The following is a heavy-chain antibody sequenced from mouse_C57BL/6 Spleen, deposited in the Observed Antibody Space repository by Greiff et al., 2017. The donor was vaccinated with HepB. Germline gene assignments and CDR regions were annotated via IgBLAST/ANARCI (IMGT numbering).Heavy chain of an antibody. Sequence: EVHLVESGGGLVKPGGSLKLSCAASGFTFSDYGMHWVRQAPEKGLEWVAYISSGSSTIYYADTVKGRFTISRDNAKNTLFLQMTSRRSEDTAMYYCARRLRYAMDYWGQGTSVTVSS. D-gene: IGHD2-2*01. V-gene: IGHV5-17*01. CDR3: ARRLRYAMDY. CDR1: GFTFSDYG. J-gene: IGHJ4*01. CDR2: ISSGSSTI.